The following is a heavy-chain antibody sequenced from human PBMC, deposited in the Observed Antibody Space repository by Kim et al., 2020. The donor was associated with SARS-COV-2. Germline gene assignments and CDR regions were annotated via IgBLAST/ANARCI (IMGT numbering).Heavy chain of an antibody. CDR3: AKDRNDYGDYYFDY. D-gene: IGHD4-17*01. CDR1: GFTFSSYG. V-gene: IGHV3-33*06. CDR2: IWYDGSNK. Sequence: GGSLRLSCAASGFTFSSYGMHWVRQAPGKGLEWVAVIWYDGSNKYYADSVKGRFTISRDNSKNTLYLQMNSLRAEDTAVYYCAKDRNDYGDYYFDYWGQGTLVTVSS. J-gene: IGHJ4*02.